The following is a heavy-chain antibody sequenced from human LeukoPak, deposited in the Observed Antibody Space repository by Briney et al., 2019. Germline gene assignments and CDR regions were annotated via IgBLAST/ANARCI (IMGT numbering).Heavy chain of an antibody. CDR2: ISGSGDYT. D-gene: IGHD2-2*01. CDR1: GFTFSSQA. V-gene: IGHV3-23*01. J-gene: IGHJ4*02. CDR3: AKGSEYCSRTTCYPIDY. Sequence: GGSLRLSCAASGFTFSSQAMSWVRQAPGKGLEWVSAISGSGDYTYYIDSVKGRFTISRDNSKNTLSLQMNRLRAEDTALYYCAKGSEYCSRTTCYPIDYWGQGILVTVSS.